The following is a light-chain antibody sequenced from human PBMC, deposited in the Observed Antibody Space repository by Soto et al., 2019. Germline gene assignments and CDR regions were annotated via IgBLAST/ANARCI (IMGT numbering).Light chain of an antibody. V-gene: IGLV3-1*01. J-gene: IGLJ1*01. CDR1: KLGDKY. Sequence: SYELTQPPSVSVSPGQTASITCSGDKLGDKYACWYQQKPGQSPVLVIYQDSKRPSGLPERFSVSNPGNTSSLSLSGTLDMDEADYYCQAWDSYTYVFGTGTNVTVL. CDR2: QDS. CDR3: QAWDSYTYV.